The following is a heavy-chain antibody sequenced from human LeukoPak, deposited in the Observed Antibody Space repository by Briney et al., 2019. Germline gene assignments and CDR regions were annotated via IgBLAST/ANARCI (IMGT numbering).Heavy chain of an antibody. Sequence: SDTLSLPRAFSGGSISSYYWSWIRQPPAKGLEWMGYLYYSGSTNYNPSLKSRVTISVDTSKTQFSLKRSSVTAADTAVYYCARDLRAAAGTNWFDPWGQGTLVTVSS. D-gene: IGHD6-13*01. CDR3: ARDLRAAAGTNWFDP. V-gene: IGHV4-59*01. CDR2: LYYSGST. J-gene: IGHJ5*02. CDR1: GGSISSYY.